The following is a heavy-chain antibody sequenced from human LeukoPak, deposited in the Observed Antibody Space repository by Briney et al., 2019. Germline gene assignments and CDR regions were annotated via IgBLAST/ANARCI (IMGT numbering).Heavy chain of an antibody. CDR2: VNHSGST. V-gene: IGHV4-34*01. CDR1: GGSFNGYY. D-gene: IGHD3-22*01. Sequence: SETLSLTCAVYGGSFNGYYWSWISQPPGKGREWIGEVNHSGSTNYNPSLKSRITISVDTSKNQFSQKLSSVTAADTAVYYCARGTVLPPDRYCYGSSGQGDYWGQGTLVTVSS. J-gene: IGHJ4*02. CDR3: ARGTVLPPDRYCYGSSGQGDY.